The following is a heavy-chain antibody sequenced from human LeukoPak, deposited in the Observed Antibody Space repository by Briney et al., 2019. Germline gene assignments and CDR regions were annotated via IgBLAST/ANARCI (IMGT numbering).Heavy chain of an antibody. D-gene: IGHD3-10*01. CDR3: ATDRRGSNDY. Sequence: GGSLRLSCAASGFTFSKAWMTWVRQAPGKGLEWVANMRQDGNEKYYVDSVRGRFTISRDNAKNSLYLQMNSLRAEDTAVYYCATDRRGSNDYWGQGTLVTVSS. V-gene: IGHV3-7*01. CDR1: GFTFSKAW. CDR2: MRQDGNEK. J-gene: IGHJ4*02.